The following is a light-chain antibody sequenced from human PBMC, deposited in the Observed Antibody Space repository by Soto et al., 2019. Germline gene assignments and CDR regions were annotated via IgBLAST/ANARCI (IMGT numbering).Light chain of an antibody. Sequence: EVVLTQSPGTLSLSPGERATLSCRASQSVTSSYLAWYQQKPGQAPRLLIYGASTRATGIPARFSGSGSGTEFTLNISSLQSEDFAVYYCQQYNDWPRTFGQGTKVDIK. CDR3: QQYNDWPRT. J-gene: IGKJ1*01. CDR2: GAS. V-gene: IGKV3-15*01. CDR1: QSVTSSY.